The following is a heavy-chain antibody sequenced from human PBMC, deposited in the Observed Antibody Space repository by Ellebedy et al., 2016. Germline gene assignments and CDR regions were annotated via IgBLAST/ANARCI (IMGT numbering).Heavy chain of an antibody. CDR2: MYGGGTE. J-gene: IGHJ3*01. D-gene: IGHD1-14*01. CDR3: VTRHNGAFDF. Sequence: GESLKISXAASGFSVTSNDMSWVRQAPRRGLELVSLMYGGGTEYYADSVKGRFTITRDNSKNTLYLQMSGLEVGDSALYYCVTRHNGAFDFWGQGTTVTVSS. V-gene: IGHV3-53*01. CDR1: GFSVTSND.